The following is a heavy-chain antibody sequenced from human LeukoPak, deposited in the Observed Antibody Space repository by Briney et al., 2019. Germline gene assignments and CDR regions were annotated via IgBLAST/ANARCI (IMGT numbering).Heavy chain of an antibody. J-gene: IGHJ4*02. V-gene: IGHV3-23*01. Sequence: GGSLRLSCAASGFAFSSYAMSWVRQAPGKGLEWVSVTSGSGGNPYYADSVKGRFTISRDNSKNTGYPHMNSLRAEDTALYYCGKETGIVLVRGAVDYWGQGTLVTVSS. CDR1: GFAFSSYA. CDR2: TSGSGGNP. CDR3: GKETGIVLVRGAVDY. D-gene: IGHD3-10*01.